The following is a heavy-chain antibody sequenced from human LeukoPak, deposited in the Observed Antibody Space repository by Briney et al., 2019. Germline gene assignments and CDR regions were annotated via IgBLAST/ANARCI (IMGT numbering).Heavy chain of an antibody. CDR2: IYFSGST. CDR1: GGSISSYY. V-gene: IGHV4-39*02. D-gene: IGHD5-24*01. CDR3: ASLGYNNCSMDV. J-gene: IGHJ6*02. Sequence: SETLPLTCTVSGGSISSYYWSWIRQSPGKGLEWIGAIYFSGSTYYKPSLKSRVTISVDTSTNHFSLRLRSVTAADTAVYYCASLGYNNCSMDVWGPGTAVTVS.